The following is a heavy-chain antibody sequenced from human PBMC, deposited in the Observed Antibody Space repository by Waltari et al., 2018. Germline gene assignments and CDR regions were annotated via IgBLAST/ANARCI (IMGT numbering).Heavy chain of an antibody. CDR3: ARHRHYDIHWYFDV. V-gene: IGHV4-39*01. CDR2: IYYTGRT. J-gene: IGHJ2*01. CDR1: GGSIRGSGYY. D-gene: IGHD3-9*01. Sequence: QLQLQESGPGLVKPSETLSLTCSVSGGSIRGSGYYWGWIRQPPGKGLEWIATIYYTGRTYYNPSRKSRGTTSVDTSNNQFSLKLRSVTAADTAVYYCARHRHYDIHWYFDVWGRGTLVTVSS.